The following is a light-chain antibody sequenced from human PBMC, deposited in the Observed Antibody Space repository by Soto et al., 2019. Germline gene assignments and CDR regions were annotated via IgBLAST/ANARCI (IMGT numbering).Light chain of an antibody. CDR3: QQYNHWPLT. Sequence: EIVLTQFPGTLSLSPGERATLSCRASQSVTSNSLAWYQQKVGRVPRVLIYGASTRATGVPGRFSGSGSGTEFTLTISSLQSEDFAVYYCQQYNHWPLTFGGGTKVDIK. CDR1: QSVTSN. CDR2: GAS. V-gene: IGKV3-15*01. J-gene: IGKJ4*01.